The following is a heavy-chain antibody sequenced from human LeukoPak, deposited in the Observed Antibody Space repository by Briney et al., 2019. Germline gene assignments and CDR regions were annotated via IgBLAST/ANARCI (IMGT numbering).Heavy chain of an antibody. Sequence: PGGSLRLSCAASGFTFDDYAMHWVRQAPGKGLEWVSGISWNSGSIGYADSVKGRFTISRDNAKNSLYLQMNSLRAEDTALYYCAKDLAAAYGGVDYWGQGTLVTASS. CDR1: GFTFDDYA. CDR3: AKDLAAAYGGVDY. V-gene: IGHV3-9*01. CDR2: ISWNSGSI. J-gene: IGHJ4*02. D-gene: IGHD6-13*01.